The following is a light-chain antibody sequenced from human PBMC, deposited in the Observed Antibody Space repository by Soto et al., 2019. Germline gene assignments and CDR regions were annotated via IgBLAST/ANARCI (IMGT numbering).Light chain of an antibody. Sequence: DVVMTQSPDSLTVSLGERATIDCRSGQSVLNSANNKNYLAWYQQKPGQSPNLLIYGASSRESGVPDRFSGSGSGTDFTLTITGLQAEDVAVYYCQQYYSSSITFGQGTRLEI. CDR1: QSVLNSANNKNY. J-gene: IGKJ5*01. V-gene: IGKV4-1*01. CDR2: GAS. CDR3: QQYYSSSIT.